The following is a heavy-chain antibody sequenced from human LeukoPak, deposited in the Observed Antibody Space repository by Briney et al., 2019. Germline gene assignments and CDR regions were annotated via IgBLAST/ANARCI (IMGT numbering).Heavy chain of an antibody. D-gene: IGHD3-22*01. CDR2: INHSGST. CDR3: ARGAHYYDSSGYLGY. CDR1: GGSFSGYY. V-gene: IGHV4-34*01. J-gene: IGHJ4*02. Sequence: PSETLSLTCAVYGGSFSGYYWSWIRQPPGKGLEWIVEINHSGSTNYNPSLKSRVTISVDTSKNQFSLKLSSVTAADTAVYYCARGAHYYDSSGYLGYWGQGTLVTVSS.